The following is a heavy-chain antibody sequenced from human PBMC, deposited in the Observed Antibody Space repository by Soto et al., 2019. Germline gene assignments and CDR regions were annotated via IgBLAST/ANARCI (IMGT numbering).Heavy chain of an antibody. D-gene: IGHD5-12*01. CDR2: IWYDGSNK. Sequence: PGESLKISCAASEFTFSSYGMHWVRQAPGKGLEWVAVIWYDGSNKYYADSVKGRFTISRDNSKNTLYLQMNSLRAEDTAVYYCARDAHSGYDPTTEVLYYYYYYGMDVWGQGTTVTVSS. J-gene: IGHJ6*02. CDR3: ARDAHSGYDPTTEVLYYYYYYGMDV. V-gene: IGHV3-33*01. CDR1: EFTFSSYG.